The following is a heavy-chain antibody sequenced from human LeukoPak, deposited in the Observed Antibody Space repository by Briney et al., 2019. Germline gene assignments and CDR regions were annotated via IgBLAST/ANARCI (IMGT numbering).Heavy chain of an antibody. D-gene: IGHD3-16*01. Sequence: ASVKVSCKASGYTFTDYYFHWVRQVPGQGLECMGWINPNTGGTNYPQKFQGRVTMTRDTAISTAYMELTSLRSDDTAVYYCARGGRGAARNYFDYWGQGTLVTVSS. V-gene: IGHV1-2*02. CDR2: INPNTGGT. J-gene: IGHJ4*02. CDR3: ARGGRGAARNYFDY. CDR1: GYTFTDYY.